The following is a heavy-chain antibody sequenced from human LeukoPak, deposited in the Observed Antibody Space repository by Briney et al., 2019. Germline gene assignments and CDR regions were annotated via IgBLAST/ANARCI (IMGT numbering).Heavy chain of an antibody. D-gene: IGHD2/OR15-2a*01. Sequence: PSETLSLTCTVSGVSISSYYWTWIRQPPGKGLEWIGYIYYSGNTNYNPSLKSRVTISVDTSKNQFSLNLSSVTAADTAVYYCARHRNSNDAFDVWGQGTMVTVSS. CDR2: IYYSGNT. V-gene: IGHV4-59*08. J-gene: IGHJ3*01. CDR3: ARHRNSNDAFDV. CDR1: GVSISSYY.